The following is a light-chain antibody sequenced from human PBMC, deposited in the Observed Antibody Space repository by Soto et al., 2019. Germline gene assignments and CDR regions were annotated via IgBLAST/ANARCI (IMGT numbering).Light chain of an antibody. CDR1: QSVSSN. Sequence: EIVITQSPATLSVSPGERATLSCRASQSVSSNLAWYQQKPGQAPRLLIYGASTRATGIPARFSGSGSGTEFTLTISSLQSEDFAVYYCQQYNNLPLTFGQGTKVDI. CDR2: GAS. V-gene: IGKV3-15*01. CDR3: QQYNNLPLT. J-gene: IGKJ1*01.